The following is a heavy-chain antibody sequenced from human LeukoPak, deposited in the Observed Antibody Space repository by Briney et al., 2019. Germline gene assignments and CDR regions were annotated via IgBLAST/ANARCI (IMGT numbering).Heavy chain of an antibody. D-gene: IGHD4-23*01. Sequence: ASVKVSCKASGYTFTGYYMHWVRQAPGQGLEWMGWINPNSGGTNYAQKFQGRVTMTRDTSISTAYMELSSLRSEDTAVYYCARESVVTPGGDAFDIWGQGTMVTVSS. J-gene: IGHJ3*02. CDR2: INPNSGGT. CDR1: GYTFTGYY. V-gene: IGHV1-2*02. CDR3: ARESVVTPGGDAFDI.